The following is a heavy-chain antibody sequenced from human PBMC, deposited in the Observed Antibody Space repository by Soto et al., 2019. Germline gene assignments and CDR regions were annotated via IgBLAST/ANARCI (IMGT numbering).Heavy chain of an antibody. V-gene: IGHV4-39*01. CDR2: IYYSGST. CDR3: ARRPLQKLVRGYYFDY. Sequence: SETLSLTCTVSGGSISSSSYYWGWIRQPPGKGLEWIGSIYYSGSTYYNPSLKSRVTISVDTSKNQFSLKLSSVTAADTAVYYCARRPLQKLVRGYYFDYWGQGTLVNVSS. J-gene: IGHJ4*02. CDR1: GGSISSSSYY. D-gene: IGHD6-13*01.